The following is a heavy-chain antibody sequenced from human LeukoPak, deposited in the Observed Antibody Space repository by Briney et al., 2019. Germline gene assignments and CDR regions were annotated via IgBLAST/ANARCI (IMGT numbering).Heavy chain of an antibody. V-gene: IGHV3-33*01. J-gene: IGHJ4*02. Sequence: GGSLRLSCAASGFTFSSYGMHWVRQAPGKGLEWVAVIWYDGSNKYYADSVKGRFTISRDNSKNTLYLQMNSLRAEDTAVYYCARTPPRYSSSWSFDYWGQGTLVTVSS. CDR1: GFTFSSYG. CDR2: IWYDGSNK. CDR3: ARTPPRYSSSWSFDY. D-gene: IGHD6-13*01.